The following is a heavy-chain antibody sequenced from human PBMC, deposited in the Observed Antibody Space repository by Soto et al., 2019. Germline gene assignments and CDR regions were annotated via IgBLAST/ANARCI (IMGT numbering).Heavy chain of an antibody. CDR1: GYTFTSYG. Sequence: AASVKVSCKASGYTFTSYGISWVRQAPGQGLEWMGWISAYNGNTNYSQKFQGRVTITRDTSASTAYMELSSLRSEDTAVYYCARSITIFGATNWFDPWGQGTLVTVSS. D-gene: IGHD3-3*01. CDR2: ISAYNGNT. V-gene: IGHV1-18*01. J-gene: IGHJ5*02. CDR3: ARSITIFGATNWFDP.